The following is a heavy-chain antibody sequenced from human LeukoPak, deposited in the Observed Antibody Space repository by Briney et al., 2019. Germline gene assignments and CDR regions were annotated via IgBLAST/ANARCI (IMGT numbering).Heavy chain of an antibody. D-gene: IGHD6-6*01. V-gene: IGHV1-69*06. CDR1: GYTFTVYY. J-gene: IGHJ4*02. CDR3: ARDLGVRYSSSSMDY. Sequence: SVKVSCKASGYTFTVYYIHWVRQAPGQGLEWMGGIIPIFGTANYAQKFQGRVTITADKSTSTAYMELSSLRSEDTAVYYCARDLGVRYSSSSMDYWGQGTLVTVSS. CDR2: IIPIFGTA.